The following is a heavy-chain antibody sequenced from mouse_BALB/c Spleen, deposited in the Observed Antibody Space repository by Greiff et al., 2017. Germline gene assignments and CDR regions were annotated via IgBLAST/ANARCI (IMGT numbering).Heavy chain of an antibody. CDR2: ISNGGGST. J-gene: IGHJ4*01. V-gene: IGHV5-12-2*01. CDR1: GFTFSSYT. CDR3: ARPFYGNYS. D-gene: IGHD2-10*01. Sequence: EVHLVESGGGLVQPGGSLKLSCAASGFTFSSYTMSWVRQTPEKRLEWVAYISNGGGSTYYPDTVKGRFTISRDNAKNTLYLQMSSLKSEDTAMYYCARPFYGNYSWGQGTSVTVSS.